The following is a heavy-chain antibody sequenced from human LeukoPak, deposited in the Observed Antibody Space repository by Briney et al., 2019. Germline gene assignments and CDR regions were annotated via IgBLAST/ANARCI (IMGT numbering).Heavy chain of an antibody. CDR2: IKQDGGNK. D-gene: IGHD6-13*01. V-gene: IGHV3-7*04. Sequence: GGALRLSCAASGFTFSNYYMSWVRQAPGKGLEWVANIKQDGGNKYYVDSVKGRFTISRDNTKNSLYLQMDSLRAEDTAVYYCARLRPYSSSWYAYYGMDVWGQGATVTVSS. J-gene: IGHJ6*02. CDR3: ARLRPYSSSWYAYYGMDV. CDR1: GFTFSNYY.